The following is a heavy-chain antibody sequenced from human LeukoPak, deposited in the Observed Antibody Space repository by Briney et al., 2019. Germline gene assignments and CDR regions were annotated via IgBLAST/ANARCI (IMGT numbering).Heavy chain of an antibody. Sequence: TLSLTCTVSGGSISSYYWNWIRQPPGKALEWLALTYWDDEEHHSPSPKNRLTITKDTSRNQVVLTVTNMDPVDTATYYCAHRRGGYFDSWGQGILVTVSS. V-gene: IGHV2-5*08. J-gene: IGHJ4*02. CDR1: GGSISSYYW. CDR2: TYWDDEE. CDR3: AHRRGGYFDS. D-gene: IGHD3-10*01.